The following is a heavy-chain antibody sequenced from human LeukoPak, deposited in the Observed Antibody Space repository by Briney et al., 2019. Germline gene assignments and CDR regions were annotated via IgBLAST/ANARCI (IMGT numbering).Heavy chain of an antibody. CDR3: ARYCSSASCHLYYFMDV. V-gene: IGHV3-21*06. J-gene: IGHJ6*03. Sequence: GGSLRLSCAASGFTFSSYSMNWVRQAPGKGLEWVSSISSSSNYIYYADSVKGRFTISRDNAKNSLYLQMSSLRAEDTAVYYCARYCSSASCHLYYFMDVWGKGTTVTVSS. CDR1: GFTFSSYS. D-gene: IGHD2-2*01. CDR2: ISSSSNYI.